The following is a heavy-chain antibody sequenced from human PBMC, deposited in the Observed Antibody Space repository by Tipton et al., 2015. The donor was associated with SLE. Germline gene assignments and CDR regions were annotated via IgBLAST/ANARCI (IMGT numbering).Heavy chain of an antibody. V-gene: IGHV6-1*01. Sequence: LRLSCAISGDSVSSNNAAWNWIRQSPSRGLEWLGRTYYRSKWYNEYAVSVKSRITINPDTSKNQFSLQLNSVTPEDTAVYYCARGAREYSGSYFSWFDPWGQGTLVTVSS. CDR2: TYYRSKWYN. J-gene: IGHJ5*02. CDR3: ARGAREYSGSYFSWFDP. D-gene: IGHD1-26*01. CDR1: GDSVSSNNAA.